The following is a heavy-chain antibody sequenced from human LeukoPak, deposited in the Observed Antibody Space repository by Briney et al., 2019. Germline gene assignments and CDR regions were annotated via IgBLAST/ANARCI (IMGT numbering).Heavy chain of an antibody. CDR1: GGSISSSH. D-gene: IGHD3-22*01. V-gene: IGHV4-59*08. CDR2: IYYNGGT. CDR3: ARNKHYDSSGYLSYYFDY. J-gene: IGHJ4*02. Sequence: SETLSLTCTVSGGSISSSHWSWIRQSPGKGLEWIGYIYYNGGTNYNPSLKSRVTMSLDTSRSQFSLQLNSVTAADTAVYYCARNKHYDSSGYLSYYFDYWGQGTLVTVSS.